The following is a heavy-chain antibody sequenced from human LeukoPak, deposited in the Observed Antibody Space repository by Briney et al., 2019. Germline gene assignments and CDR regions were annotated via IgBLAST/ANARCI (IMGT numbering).Heavy chain of an antibody. D-gene: IGHD1-26*01. Sequence: GASVKVSCKASGYTFTNYYMVWVRQAPGQGLEWMGIINPSSGTTNYAQKFQGRLTMTRTTSTTTAYMELSSLGSEDTAVYYCARLRYSGFDYWGQGSLVSVSS. J-gene: IGHJ4*02. CDR2: INPSSGTT. CDR3: ARLRYSGFDY. V-gene: IGHV1-46*01. CDR1: GYTFTNYY.